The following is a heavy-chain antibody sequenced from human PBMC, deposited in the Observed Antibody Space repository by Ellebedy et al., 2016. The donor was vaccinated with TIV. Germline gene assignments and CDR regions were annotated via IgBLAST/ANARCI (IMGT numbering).Heavy chain of an antibody. Sequence: SETLSLTXAVYGGSFSGYYWSWIRQPPGKGLEWIGEINHSGSTNYNPSLKSRVTISVDTSKNQFSLKLSSVTAADTAVYYCATLDSSATNAFDIWGQGTMVTVSS. CDR2: INHSGST. D-gene: IGHD3-22*01. V-gene: IGHV4-34*01. CDR3: ATLDSSATNAFDI. CDR1: GGSFSGYY. J-gene: IGHJ3*02.